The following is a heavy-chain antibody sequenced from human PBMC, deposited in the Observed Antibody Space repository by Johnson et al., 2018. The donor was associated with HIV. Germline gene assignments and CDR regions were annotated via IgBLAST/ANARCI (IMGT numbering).Heavy chain of an antibody. Sequence: VQLVESGGGVVQPGRSLRLSCAASGFTFSNYGMHWVRQAPGKGLEWVAGVWYDGSNKYYADSVKGRFTISRDNSKNTLYLQMNSLRAEETAVYCCARDAATWSWGLDAFAIWGQGTIVTISA. CDR3: ARDAATWSWGLDAFAI. CDR1: GFTFSNYG. D-gene: IGHD6-25*01. J-gene: IGHJ3*02. V-gene: IGHV3-30*19. CDR2: VWYDGSNK.